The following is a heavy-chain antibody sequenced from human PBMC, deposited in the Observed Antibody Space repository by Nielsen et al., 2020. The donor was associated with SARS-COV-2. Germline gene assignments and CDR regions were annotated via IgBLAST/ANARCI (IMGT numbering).Heavy chain of an antibody. D-gene: IGHD3-3*01. J-gene: IGHJ3*02. CDR2: ISSSSSYI. V-gene: IGHV3-21*01. Sequence: GGSLRLSCAASGFTFSSYSMNWVRQAPGKGLEWVSSISSSSSYIYYADSVKGRFTISRDNAKNSLYLQMNSLRAEDTAVYYCARPYYDFWSGYKPNDAFDIWGQGTMVTVSS. CDR3: ARPYYDFWSGYKPNDAFDI. CDR1: GFTFSSYS.